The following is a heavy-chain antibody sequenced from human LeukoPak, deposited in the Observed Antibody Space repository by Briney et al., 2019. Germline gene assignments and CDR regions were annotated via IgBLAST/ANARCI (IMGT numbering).Heavy chain of an antibody. J-gene: IGHJ5*02. CDR2: IDPSDSYT. CDR3: ARQVRDYGSGSYYQSNWFDP. CDR1: GYSLTSYW. D-gene: IGHD3-10*01. V-gene: IGHV5-10-1*01. Sequence: GESPKISCKGSGYSLTSYWISWVRQMPGKGLEWMGRIDPSDSYTNYSPSFQGHVTISADKSISTAYLQWSSLKASDTAMYYCARQVRDYGSGSYYQSNWFDPWGQGTLVTVSS.